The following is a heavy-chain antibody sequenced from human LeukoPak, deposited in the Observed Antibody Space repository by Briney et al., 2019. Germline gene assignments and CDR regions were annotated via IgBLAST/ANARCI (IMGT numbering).Heavy chain of an antibody. Sequence: ASVKVSCKASGHTFTGYYMHWVRQAPGQGLEWMGWINPNSGGTNYAQKFQGRVTMTRDTSIRTAYMELSRLRSDDTAVYYCARDPYGSGSYYGDASDIWGQGTMVTVSS. CDR2: INPNSGGT. D-gene: IGHD3-10*01. CDR3: ARDPYGSGSYYGDASDI. CDR1: GHTFTGYY. J-gene: IGHJ3*02. V-gene: IGHV1-2*02.